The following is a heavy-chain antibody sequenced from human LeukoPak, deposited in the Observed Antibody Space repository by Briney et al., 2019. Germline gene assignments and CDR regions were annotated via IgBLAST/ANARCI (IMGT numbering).Heavy chain of an antibody. Sequence: GGSLRLSCAASGFTFSSYSMNWVRQAPGKGLEWVSYISSSSSTIYYADSVKGRFTISRDNAKNSLYLQMNSLRAEDTAVYYCARDNYVLWFGELKDGSWFDPWGQGTLVTVSS. J-gene: IGHJ5*02. CDR2: ISSSSSTI. CDR3: ARDNYVLWFGELKDGSWFDP. V-gene: IGHV3-48*04. D-gene: IGHD3-10*01. CDR1: GFTFSSYS.